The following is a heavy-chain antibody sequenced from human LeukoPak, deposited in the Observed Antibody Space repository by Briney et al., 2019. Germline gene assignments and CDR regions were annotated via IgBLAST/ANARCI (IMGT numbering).Heavy chain of an antibody. CDR1: GFTFSSYS. Sequence: GGSLRLSCAASGFTFSSYSMNWVRQAPGKGLEWVSSISSSSSYIYYADSVEGRFTISRDNAKNSLYLQMNSLRAEDTAVYYCARGIAAAGTRFDYWGQGTLVTVSS. V-gene: IGHV3-21*01. CDR2: ISSSSSYI. D-gene: IGHD6-13*01. CDR3: ARGIAAAGTRFDY. J-gene: IGHJ4*02.